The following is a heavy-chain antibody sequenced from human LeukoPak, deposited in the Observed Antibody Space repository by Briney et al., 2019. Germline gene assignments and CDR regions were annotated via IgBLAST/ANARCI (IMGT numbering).Heavy chain of an antibody. Sequence: ASVKVSCKASGYTFTSYGTSWVRQAPGQGLEWMGWISAYNGNTNYAQKLQGRVTMTTDTSTSTAYMELRSLRSDDTAVYYCARDSSGWYGVDYYYGMDVWGQGTTVTVSS. D-gene: IGHD6-19*01. CDR2: ISAYNGNT. V-gene: IGHV1-18*01. CDR1: GYTFTSYG. CDR3: ARDSSGWYGVDYYYGMDV. J-gene: IGHJ6*02.